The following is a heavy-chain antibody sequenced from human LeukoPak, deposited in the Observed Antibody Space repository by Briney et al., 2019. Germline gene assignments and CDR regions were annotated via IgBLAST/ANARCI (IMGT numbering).Heavy chain of an antibody. J-gene: IGHJ3*02. V-gene: IGHV4-4*07. CDR2: IYTSGST. Sequence: PSETLSLTCTVSGGSISSYYWSWIRQPAGKSLEWIGRIYTSGSTNYNPSLKSRATMSVDTSKNQFSLKLSSVTAADTAVYYCAREKSSGWYGDAFDIWGQGTMVTVSS. CDR3: AREKSSGWYGDAFDI. D-gene: IGHD6-19*01. CDR1: GGSISSYY.